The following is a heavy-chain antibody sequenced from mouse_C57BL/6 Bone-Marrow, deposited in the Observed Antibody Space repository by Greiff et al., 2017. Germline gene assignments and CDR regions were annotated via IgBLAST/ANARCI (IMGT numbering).Heavy chain of an antibody. D-gene: IGHD2-10*01. J-gene: IGHJ4*01. CDR3: ARGTYYGAMYY. Sequence: VQLQQPGAELVRPGSSVKLSCKASGYTFTSYWMHWVKQRPIQGLEWIGNIDPSDSETHYNQKFKDKATLTVDKSSSTAYMQLSSLTSEDSAVYYCARGTYYGAMYYWGQGTSVTVSS. CDR1: GYTFTSYW. CDR2: IDPSDSET. V-gene: IGHV1-52*01.